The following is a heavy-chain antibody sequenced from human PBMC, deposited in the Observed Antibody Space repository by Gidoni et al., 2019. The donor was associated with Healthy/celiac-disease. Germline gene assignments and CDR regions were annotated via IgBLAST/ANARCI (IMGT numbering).Heavy chain of an antibody. Sequence: QVQLVQSGAEVKKPGSSVKVSCKASGGTFSSYAISWVRQAPGQGLEWMGRIIPILGIANYAQKFQGRVTITADKSTSTAYMELSSLRSEETAVYYCARDRVGPEMVYAGDDYWGQGTLVTVSS. CDR1: GGTFSSYA. CDR2: IIPILGIA. D-gene: IGHD2-8*01. V-gene: IGHV1-69*04. J-gene: IGHJ4*02. CDR3: ARDRVGPEMVYAGDDY.